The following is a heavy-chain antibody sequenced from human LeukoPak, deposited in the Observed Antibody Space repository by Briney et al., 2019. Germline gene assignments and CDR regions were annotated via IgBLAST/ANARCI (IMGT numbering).Heavy chain of an antibody. CDR2: ISGSGGST. J-gene: IGHJ4*02. V-gene: IGHV3-23*01. D-gene: IGHD3-16*01. CDR3: AKNQKPGPARLPFRDY. Sequence: GGSLRLSCAASGFTFSSYAMSWVRQAPGKGLEWVSTISGSGGSTYYADSVKGRFTISRDNSKNTLYLQMNSLRAEDTAVYYCAKNQKPGPARLPFRDYWGQGTLVTVSS. CDR1: GFTFSSYA.